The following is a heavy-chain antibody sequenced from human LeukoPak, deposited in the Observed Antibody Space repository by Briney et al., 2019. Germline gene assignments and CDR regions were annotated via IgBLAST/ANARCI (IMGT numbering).Heavy chain of an antibody. CDR3: ARHVEYFYDSSGYFDP. J-gene: IGHJ5*02. V-gene: IGHV4-39*01. CDR2: IFYSGST. Sequence: SETLSLTCTVSGGSISSSSHYWGWIRQPPVKGLEWIGSIFYSGSTYYNPSLKSRVTISVDTSKNQFSLKLSSVTAADTAVYYCARHVEYFYDSSGYFDPWGQGTLVTVSS. D-gene: IGHD3-22*01. CDR1: GGSISSSSHY.